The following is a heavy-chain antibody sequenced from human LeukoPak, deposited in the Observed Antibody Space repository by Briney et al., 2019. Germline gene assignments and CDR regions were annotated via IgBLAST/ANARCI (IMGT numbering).Heavy chain of an antibody. V-gene: IGHV5-51*01. D-gene: IGHD3-22*01. CDR2: IYPGDSES. CDR3: VRTVDNSGFYYDYFYAMDV. Sequence: GESLKISCRAAGYTFTSYRVAWVRQMPGKGLEWMGIIYPGDSESIYGPSFQGQVTISADKSISTAYLEWSSLKASDTAMYYCVRTVDNSGFYYDYFYAMDVWGQGTLVTVSS. CDR1: GYTFTSYR. J-gene: IGHJ6*02.